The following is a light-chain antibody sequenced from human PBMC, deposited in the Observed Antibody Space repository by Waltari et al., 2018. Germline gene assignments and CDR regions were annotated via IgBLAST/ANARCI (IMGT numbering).Light chain of an antibody. V-gene: IGKV1-5*03. Sequence: DTQMTQSPSTPSASVGDRIPITCRASQSISSLLAWYQQKPGTAPNLLMYKASILESGVPSRVSGSGSGTEFTLTISSLQPDDFATYYCQQYSSYWTFGQGTKVEIK. CDR1: QSISSL. CDR3: QQYSSYWT. CDR2: KAS. J-gene: IGKJ1*01.